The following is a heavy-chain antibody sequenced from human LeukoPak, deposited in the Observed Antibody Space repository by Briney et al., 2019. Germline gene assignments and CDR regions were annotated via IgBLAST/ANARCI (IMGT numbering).Heavy chain of an antibody. D-gene: IGHD2-8*01. J-gene: IGHJ6*03. CDR3: ARDQNGPYYYMDV. Sequence: PGGSLRLSCAASGFIFSRHGMHWVRQAPGKGLEGVAVIWYDGNNKYYADSVKGRFTISRDNSKNTLYLQMNSLRAEDTAVYYCARDQNGPYYYMDVWGKGTTVTVSS. V-gene: IGHV3-33*01. CDR2: IWYDGNNK. CDR1: GFIFSRHG.